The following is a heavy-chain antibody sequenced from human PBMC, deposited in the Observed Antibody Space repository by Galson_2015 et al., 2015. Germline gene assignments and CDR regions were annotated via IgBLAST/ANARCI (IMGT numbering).Heavy chain of an antibody. V-gene: IGHV3-48*02. D-gene: IGHD6-19*01. J-gene: IGHJ4*01. CDR2: ITSDTRTI. Sequence: SLRLSCAASGFTFSSYWMHWVRQAPGKGLEWVSYITSDTRTINYADSVKGRFTISRDNAKNSLYLQMNSLRDEDTAVYYCARSVAGSFDYWGHGTLVTVSS. CDR1: GFTFSSYW. CDR3: ARSVAGSFDY.